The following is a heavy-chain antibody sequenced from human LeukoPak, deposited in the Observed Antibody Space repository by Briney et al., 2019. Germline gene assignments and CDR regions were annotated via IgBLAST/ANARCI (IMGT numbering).Heavy chain of an antibody. J-gene: IGHJ4*02. CDR1: GGSISSGSYY. V-gene: IGHV4-61*02. CDR2: IYTSGST. D-gene: IGHD1-1*01. CDR3: ARGRLGDCFDY. Sequence: SQTLSPTCTVSGGSISSGSYYWSWIRQPAGKGLEWIGRIYTSGSTNYNPSLKSRVTISVDTSKNQFSLKLSSVTAADTAVYYCARGRLGDCFDYWGQGTLVTVSS.